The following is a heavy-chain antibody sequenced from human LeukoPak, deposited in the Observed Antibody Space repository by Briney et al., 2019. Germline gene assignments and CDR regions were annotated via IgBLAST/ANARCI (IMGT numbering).Heavy chain of an antibody. Sequence: SETLSLTCAVYGGSFSGYYWSWIRQPPGKGLEWIGEINHSGSTNYNPSLKSRVTISVDTSKNQFSLKLSSVTAADTAVYYCARVVAVAGTAYFDYWGQGTLVTVSS. V-gene: IGHV4-34*01. J-gene: IGHJ4*02. CDR2: INHSGST. D-gene: IGHD6-19*01. CDR3: ARVVAVAGTAYFDY. CDR1: GGSFSGYY.